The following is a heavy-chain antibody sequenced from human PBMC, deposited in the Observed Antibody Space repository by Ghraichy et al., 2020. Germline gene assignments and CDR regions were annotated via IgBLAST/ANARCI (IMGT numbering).Heavy chain of an antibody. Sequence: RGSLRLSCVASGFTFSTSWMSWVRQAPGKGLEWVANINQDGSDKYYVASVRGRFTISRDNAKNSLYLQMNSLRAEDTAVYYCARDPYHGSLDYWGQGTLVTVSS. CDR2: INQDGSDK. CDR1: GFTFSTSW. CDR3: ARDPYHGSLDY. V-gene: IGHV3-7*03. D-gene: IGHD2-2*01. J-gene: IGHJ4*02.